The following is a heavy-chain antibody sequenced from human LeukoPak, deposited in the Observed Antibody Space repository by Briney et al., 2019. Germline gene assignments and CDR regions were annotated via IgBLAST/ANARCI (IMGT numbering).Heavy chain of an antibody. J-gene: IGHJ6*03. V-gene: IGHV3-23*01. Sequence: GGSLRLSCAASGFTFISYAMSWVREAPGKGLEWVSDIIGSGGSTYYADSVKGRFTISRDNAKTSLYLKMNSLRAEDTAVYYCARDRRYCSSTSCYSSAYMDVWGKGTTVTVSS. D-gene: IGHD2-2*01. CDR2: IIGSGGST. CDR3: ARDRRYCSSTSCYSSAYMDV. CDR1: GFTFISYA.